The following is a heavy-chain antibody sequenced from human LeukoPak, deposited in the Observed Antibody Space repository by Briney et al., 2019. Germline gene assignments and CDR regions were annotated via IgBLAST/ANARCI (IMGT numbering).Heavy chain of an antibody. CDR3: AQRGGGYCTNGVCYDPRYYYMDV. D-gene: IGHD2-8*01. J-gene: IGHJ6*03. V-gene: IGHV4-39*07. Sequence: WESLSLTCTVSGGSISSSSYDWGWIRQPPGKGLEWFVSIDYSGSTYYNPSHKSRVTITVDTSKNQFSLKLSSVNAADTAVYYCAQRGGGYCTNGVCYDPRYYYMDVWGKGTTVTVSS. CDR1: GGSISSSSYD. CDR2: IDYSGST.